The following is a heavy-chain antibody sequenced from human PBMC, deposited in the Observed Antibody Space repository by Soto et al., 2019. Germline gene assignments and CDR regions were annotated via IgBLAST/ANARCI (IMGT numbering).Heavy chain of an antibody. CDR2: IIPIFGTA. CDR3: ARESARPDYYYYGMDV. D-gene: IGHD6-6*01. Sequence: GASVKVSCKASGGTFSSYAISWVRQAPGQGLEWMGGIIPIFGTANYAQKFQGRVTITADKSTSTAYMELSSLRSEDTAVYYCARESARPDYYYYGMDVWGQGTTVTVSS. CDR1: GGTFSSYA. J-gene: IGHJ6*02. V-gene: IGHV1-69*06.